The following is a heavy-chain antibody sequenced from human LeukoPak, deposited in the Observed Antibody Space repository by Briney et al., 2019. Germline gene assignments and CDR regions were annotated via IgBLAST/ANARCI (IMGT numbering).Heavy chain of an antibody. Sequence: ASVKVSCKASGYTFTSYGISWVRPAPGQGLEGMGWISAYNGSTNYAQKLQGRVTMTTDTSTSTAYMELRSLRSDDTAVYYCARDSHIVVVPAAPPDYWGQGTLVTVSS. CDR1: GYTFTSYG. CDR3: ARDSHIVVVPAAPPDY. D-gene: IGHD2-2*01. CDR2: ISAYNGST. V-gene: IGHV1-18*01. J-gene: IGHJ4*02.